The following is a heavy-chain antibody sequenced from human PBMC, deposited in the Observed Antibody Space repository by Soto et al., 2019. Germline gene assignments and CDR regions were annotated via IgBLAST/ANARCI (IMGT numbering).Heavy chain of an antibody. V-gene: IGHV1-18*01. J-gene: IGHJ5*02. Sequence: ASVKVSCKASGYTFTSYGISWVRQAPGQGLELMGWISAYNVNTNYAQKLQGRVTVTTDTSTSTAYMELRSLSSDDTAVYYCARGAPQNWFDPWGQGTLVTVSS. CDR1: GYTFTSYG. CDR2: ISAYNVNT. CDR3: ARGAPQNWFDP.